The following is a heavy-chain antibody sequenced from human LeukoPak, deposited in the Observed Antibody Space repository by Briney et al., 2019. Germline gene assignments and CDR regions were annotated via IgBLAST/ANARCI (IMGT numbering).Heavy chain of an antibody. CDR3: ARDSLRYCSGDSCYYNY. V-gene: IGHV3-53*01. D-gene: IGHD2-15*01. J-gene: IGHJ4*02. CDR1: GFTVSSNS. CDR2: IYSDNT. Sequence: GGSLRLSCTVSGFTVSSNSMSWVRQAPGKGLEWVSFIYSDNTHYSDSVKGRFTISRDNSKNSLYLQMNSLRAEDTAVYSCARDSLRYCSGDSCYYNYWGQGTLVTVSS.